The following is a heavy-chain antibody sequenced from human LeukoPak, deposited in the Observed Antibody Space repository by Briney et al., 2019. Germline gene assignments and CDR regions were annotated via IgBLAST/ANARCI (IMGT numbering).Heavy chain of an antibody. CDR3: ARDREYYIAS. Sequence: GGSLRLSCAASGFALSDYYMSWSRQAPGKGLEWVSYISSSSIYTNYADSVKGRFTISRDNAKNSLYLQMNSLRAEDTAVYYCARDREYYIASCGQRSPLTVSS. J-gene: IGHJ4*01. V-gene: IGHV3-11*06. CDR1: GFALSDYY. CDR2: ISSSSIYT.